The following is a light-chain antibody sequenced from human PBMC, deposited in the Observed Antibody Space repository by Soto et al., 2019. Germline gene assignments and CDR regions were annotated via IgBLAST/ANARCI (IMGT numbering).Light chain of an antibody. V-gene: IGLV7-46*01. J-gene: IGLJ2*01. CDR2: DTF. CDR3: LRSYIGVVV. CDR1: AGAVTSGHY. Sequence: QAVVTQEPSLTVSPGETVTLTCGSSAGAVTSGHYPYWFQQKPGKAPMTLIYDTFARLSSTPARFSGSLRGGKAALTLSGAQPEDEADYYCLRSYIGVVVFGGGTKLTVL.